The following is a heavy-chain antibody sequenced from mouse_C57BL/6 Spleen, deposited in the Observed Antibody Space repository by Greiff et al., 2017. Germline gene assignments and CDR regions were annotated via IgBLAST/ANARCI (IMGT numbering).Heavy chain of an antibody. Sequence: EVKLLESGGGLVQPGGSLKLSCAASGFTFSDYGMHWVRQAPEKGLEWVAYISSGSSTIYYADTVKGRCTISRDNAKNTLYLQMTSLRSEDTAMYDCASEWGYYYAMDYWGQGTSVTVSS. J-gene: IGHJ4*01. CDR1: GFTFSDYG. CDR2: ISSGSSTI. CDR3: ASEWGYYYAMDY. V-gene: IGHV5-17*01. D-gene: IGHD1-3*01.